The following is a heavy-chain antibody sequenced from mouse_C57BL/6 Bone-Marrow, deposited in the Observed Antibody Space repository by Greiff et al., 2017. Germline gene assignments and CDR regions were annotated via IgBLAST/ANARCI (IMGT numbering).Heavy chain of an antibody. D-gene: IGHD2-5*01. Sequence: QVQLQQPGAELVRPGSSVKLSCTASGYTFTSYWMYWVMQRPIQGLEWIGNIDPSDSETHYKQKFKDKVTLTVDNSSSTAYMQLSSLTSEDSAVYYCARRAYYSNLFDYWGQGTTLTVSS. CDR1: GYTFTSYW. CDR2: IDPSDSET. CDR3: ARRAYYSNLFDY. J-gene: IGHJ2*01. V-gene: IGHV1-52*01.